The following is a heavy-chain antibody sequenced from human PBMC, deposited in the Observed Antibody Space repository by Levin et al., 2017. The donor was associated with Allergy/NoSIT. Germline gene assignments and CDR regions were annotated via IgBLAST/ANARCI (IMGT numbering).Heavy chain of an antibody. J-gene: IGHJ4*02. CDR2: ISYTGST. CDR1: GGSISSSDYA. D-gene: IGHD5/OR15-5a*01. V-gene: IGHV4-39*01. CDR3: ARRRHLYDYCDY. Sequence: SSETLSLTCTVSGGSISSSDYAWDWIRQPPGKGLEWIASISYTGSTSYNPSLKGRLTISVDTSKNEFSLNLYSETAADSAVYFCARRRHLYDYCDYWGQGTLVTVSS.